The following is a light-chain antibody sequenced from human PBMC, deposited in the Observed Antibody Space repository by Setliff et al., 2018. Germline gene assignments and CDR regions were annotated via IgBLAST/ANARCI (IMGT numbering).Light chain of an antibody. V-gene: IGLV2-14*03. J-gene: IGLJ1*01. Sequence: QSVLTQPAAVSGSPGQSIAISCAGTSSDVGGYNYVSWYQQHPGKAPKLMIYEVTKRPSGVSDRFSGSKSGNTASLTVSGLQAEDEADYYCSSNIGSNNFDVFGTGTKGTVL. CDR2: EVT. CDR1: SSDVGGYNY. CDR3: SSNIGSNNFDV.